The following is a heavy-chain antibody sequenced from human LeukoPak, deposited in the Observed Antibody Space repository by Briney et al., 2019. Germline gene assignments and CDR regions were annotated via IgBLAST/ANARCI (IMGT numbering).Heavy chain of an antibody. CDR3: AKVLEGVATASDY. D-gene: IGHD5-12*01. CDR2: ISSSGSTI. J-gene: IGHJ4*02. CDR1: GFTFSSYA. V-gene: IGHV3-23*01. Sequence: GGSLRLSCAASGFTFSSYAMSWVRQAPGKGLEWVSYISSSGSTIYYADSVKGRFTISRDNSKNTLYLQMNSLRAEDTAVYYCAKVLEGVATASDYWGQGTLVTVSS.